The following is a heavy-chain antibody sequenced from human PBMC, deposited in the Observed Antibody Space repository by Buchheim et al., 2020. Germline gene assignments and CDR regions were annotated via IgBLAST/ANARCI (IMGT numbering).Heavy chain of an antibody. D-gene: IGHD2-8*01. CDR3: TRERGGLIVLMVNADDAFDI. CDR1: GYSFKDYG. J-gene: IGHJ3*02. V-gene: IGHV1-3*01. CDR2: INAGNGNT. Sequence: QVQLVQSGAEVKKPGASVTVSCKASGYSFKDYGIHWVRQAPGQSPEWMGWINAGNGNTEYSQNFQGRVPFTRDTSASTVYMELSSLRSEDTAMFYCTRERGGLIVLMVNADDAFDIWGQGT.